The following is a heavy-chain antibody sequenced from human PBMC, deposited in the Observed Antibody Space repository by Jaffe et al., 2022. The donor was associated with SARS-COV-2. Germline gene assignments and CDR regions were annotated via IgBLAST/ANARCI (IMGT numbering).Heavy chain of an antibody. D-gene: IGHD1-20*01. CDR1: GFTFSDYW. Sequence: DVHLVESGGGLVQPGGSLRLSCAASGFTFSDYWVTWVRQAPGKGLEWVANIKQDGGEKYYVDSVKGRFTVSRDNAKNSLYLQMNSLRAEDTAVYYCARYNRPFYYYYGLDVWGQGTTVTVSS. CDR2: IKQDGGEK. J-gene: IGHJ6*02. CDR3: ARYNRPFYYYYGLDV. V-gene: IGHV3-7*01.